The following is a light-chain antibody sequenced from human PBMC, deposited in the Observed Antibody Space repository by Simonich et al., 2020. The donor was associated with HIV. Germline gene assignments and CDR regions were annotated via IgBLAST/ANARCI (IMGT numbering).Light chain of an antibody. J-gene: IGKJ4*01. V-gene: IGKV3D-15*01. Sequence: EIVMTQSPATLSVSPGERATLPCRARQSISSNLAWYQQKPGQAPRLLIYGASTRATGIPARFSGSGSGTEFTLTISSLQSEDFAVYYCQQYSNWPLTFGGGTKVEIK. CDR3: QQYSNWPLT. CDR1: QSISSN. CDR2: GAS.